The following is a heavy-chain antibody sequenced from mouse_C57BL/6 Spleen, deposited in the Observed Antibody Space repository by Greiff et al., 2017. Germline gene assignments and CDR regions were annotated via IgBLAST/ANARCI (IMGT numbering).Heavy chain of an antibody. CDR3: TREDGDDSWFAY. CDR2: ISSGGDYI. V-gene: IGHV5-9-1*02. J-gene: IGHJ3*01. D-gene: IGHD2-2*01. Sequence: EVKLVESGEGLVKPGGSLKLSCAASGFTFSSYAMSWVRQTPEKRLEWVAYISSGGDYIYYADTVKGRFTISRDNARNTLYLQMSSLKSEDTAMYYCTREDGDDSWFAYWGQGTLVTVSA. CDR1: GFTFSSYA.